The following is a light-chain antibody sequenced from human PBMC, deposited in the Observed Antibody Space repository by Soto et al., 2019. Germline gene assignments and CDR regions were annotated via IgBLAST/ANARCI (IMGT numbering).Light chain of an antibody. Sequence: DIPMTQSPSTLSASVGDRVTITCRASQSISSWLAWYQQKPGKAPNLLIHKASSLQSGVPSRFSGSGSGTEFTLTISSLQPDDFATYYCQQYNSYSGFTFGQGTKLEIK. J-gene: IGKJ2*01. CDR3: QQYNSYSGFT. CDR2: KAS. CDR1: QSISSW. V-gene: IGKV1-5*03.